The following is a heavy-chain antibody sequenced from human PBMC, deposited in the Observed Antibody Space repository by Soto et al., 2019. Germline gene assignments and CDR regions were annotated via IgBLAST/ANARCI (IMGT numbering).Heavy chain of an antibody. CDR3: ARPAYCNSASCYRLDY. CDR2: IWSDGSNK. V-gene: IGHV3-33*01. Sequence: QVQLVESGGGVVQPGRSLRLSCAASGFTFSSYGMNWVRQAPGKELEWVAVIWSDGSNKDYTDSVKGRFAISRDNSKNKLYLEMNSLRAEDTAVYFCARPAYCNSASCYRLDYWGQGTLVTVSS. J-gene: IGHJ4*02. CDR1: GFTFSSYG. D-gene: IGHD2-2*02.